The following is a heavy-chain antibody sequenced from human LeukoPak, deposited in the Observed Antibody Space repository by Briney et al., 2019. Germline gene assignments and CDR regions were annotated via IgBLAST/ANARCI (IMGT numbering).Heavy chain of an antibody. CDR2: VYHSGST. D-gene: IGHD3-10*01. CDR1: GGSISSGGYY. V-gene: IGHV4-39*07. CDR3: ARDPLWFGEAVFDY. J-gene: IGHJ4*02. Sequence: PSQTLSLTCTVSGGSISSGGYYWSWIRQPPGKGLEWIGSVYHSGSTYYNPSLKSRVTISVDTSKNQFSLKLSSVTAADTAVYYCARDPLWFGEAVFDYWGQGTLVTVSS.